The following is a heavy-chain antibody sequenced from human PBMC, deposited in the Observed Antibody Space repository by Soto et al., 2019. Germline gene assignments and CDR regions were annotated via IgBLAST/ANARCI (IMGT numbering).Heavy chain of an antibody. Sequence: EVQLVESGGGLVRPGGSLTLSCAASGFTFTNAWMNWFRQAPGKGLEYVGRADGGTTLYTAPVKGRFTISKDDSKNTLYLQMNRLKTEDTAVYYCATDLVEGRTYWGQGTLVTVSS. V-gene: IGHV3-15*06. CDR2: ADGGTT. CDR3: ATDLVEGRTY. CDR1: GFTFTNAW. J-gene: IGHJ4*02. D-gene: IGHD1-1*01.